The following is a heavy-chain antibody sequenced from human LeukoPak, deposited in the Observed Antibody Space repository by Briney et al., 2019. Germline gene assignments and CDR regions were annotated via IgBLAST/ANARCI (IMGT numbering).Heavy chain of an antibody. D-gene: IGHD3-3*01. CDR3: AKDMTIFGVVIIPNDAFDI. CDR2: ISGSGGST. V-gene: IGHV3-23*01. Sequence: GGSLRLSCAASGFTFSSYAMSWVRQAPGKGLEWVSAISGSGGSTYYADSVKGWFTISRDNSKNTLYLQMNSLRAEDTAVYYCAKDMTIFGVVIIPNDAFDIWGQGTMVTVSS. CDR1: GFTFSSYA. J-gene: IGHJ3*02.